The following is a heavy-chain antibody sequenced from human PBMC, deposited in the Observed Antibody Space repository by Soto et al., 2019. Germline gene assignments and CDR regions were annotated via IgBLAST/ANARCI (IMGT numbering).Heavy chain of an antibody. CDR3: ARELIVGPAEYFQH. CDR1: GFSFSRSY. CDR2: IDPSGTKK. J-gene: IGHJ1*01. V-gene: IGHV3-7*01. D-gene: IGHD1-26*01. Sequence: GGSLRLSCAASGFSFSRSYMSWVRQAPGKGLEWVANIDPSGTKKYYVDSVTGRFTISRDNAKNSLYLQMNSLRAEDTAEYYCARELIVGPAEYFQHWGQGTLVTVSS.